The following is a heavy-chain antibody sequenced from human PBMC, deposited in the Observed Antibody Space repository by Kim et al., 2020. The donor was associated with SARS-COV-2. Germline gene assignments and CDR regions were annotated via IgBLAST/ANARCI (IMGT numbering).Heavy chain of an antibody. CDR1: SDSITRTSYY. Sequence: SETLSLTCTVSSDSITRTSYYWAWIRQPTGKDLQWMGSIYYSVSTYYNPSLTSRLTISVDTSKNQLSLNLNSVTAADTALYYCARLGSSRWYFDSWGQGTLVTVSS. CDR2: IYYSVST. D-gene: IGHD6-13*01. CDR3: ARLGSSRWYFDS. J-gene: IGHJ4*02. V-gene: IGHV4-39*01.